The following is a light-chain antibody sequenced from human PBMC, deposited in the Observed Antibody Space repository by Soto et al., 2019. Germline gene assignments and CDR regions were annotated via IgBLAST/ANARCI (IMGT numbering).Light chain of an antibody. V-gene: IGLV2-14*01. CDR3: SSYTSSSTPLV. J-gene: IGLJ3*02. Sequence: QSALTQPASVSGSPGQSITISCTGTSSDVGGYNYVSWYQQHPGKAPKLMIYDVTNRPSGVSNRFSGPKSGNTASLTISGLQAEDEADYYCSSYTSSSTPLVFGGGTQLTVL. CDR1: SSDVGGYNY. CDR2: DVT.